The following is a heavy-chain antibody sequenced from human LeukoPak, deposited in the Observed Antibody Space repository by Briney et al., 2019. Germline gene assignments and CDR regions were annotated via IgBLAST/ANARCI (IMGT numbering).Heavy chain of an antibody. J-gene: IGHJ5*02. CDR2: IYYSGST. CDR1: GGSISSGGYY. Sequence: PSETLSLTCTVSGGSISSGGYYWSWIRQHPGKGLEWIGYIYYSGSTYYNPSLKSRVTISVDTSKNQFSLKPSSVTAADTAVYYCAREGIVGATTSRSGWFDPWGQGTLVTVSS. CDR3: AREGIVGATTSRSGWFDP. V-gene: IGHV4-31*03. D-gene: IGHD1-26*01.